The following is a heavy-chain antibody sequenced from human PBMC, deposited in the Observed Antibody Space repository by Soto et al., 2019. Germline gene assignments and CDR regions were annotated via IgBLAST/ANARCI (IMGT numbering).Heavy chain of an antibody. CDR2: VNPIVSMS. CDR3: ASSYGSGYRAFDY. CDR1: GDTFNFYS. J-gene: IGHJ4*02. D-gene: IGHD3-10*01. V-gene: IGHV1-69*02. Sequence: QVQLVQSGAEVKRPGSSVKVSCKASGDTFNFYSINWVRQAPGLGLEWMGRVNPIVSMSNYAQKFQGRVKMTEDKSTSTAYMELSSLRSEATDIYYCASSYGSGYRAFDYWGQGALVTVSS.